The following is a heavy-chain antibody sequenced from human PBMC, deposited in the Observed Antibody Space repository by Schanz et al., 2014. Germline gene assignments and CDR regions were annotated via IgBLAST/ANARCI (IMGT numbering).Heavy chain of an antibody. CDR2: INPNSGGT. D-gene: IGHD3-3*01. Sequence: QVQLVQSGAEVKKPGASVKVSCQASGYTFTGYYMHWVRQAPGQGLEWMGRINPNSGGTNYVQKFQGRVTMTTDTSINTAYMELSSLTSDDTAVYYCAKDDRFSEWSILGHWGQGTLVTVSS. CDR1: GYTFTGYY. J-gene: IGHJ4*02. CDR3: AKDDRFSEWSILGH. V-gene: IGHV1-2*06.